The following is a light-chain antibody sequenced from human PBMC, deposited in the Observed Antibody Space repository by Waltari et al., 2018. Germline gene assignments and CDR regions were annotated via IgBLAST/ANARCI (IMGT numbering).Light chain of an antibody. CDR3: QKYVNLPAT. Sequence: EIVLTQSPGTLSLSPGERATLSCRASQSVGTYLAWYQQKPGQAPRLLIYGASNRATGIPERFSGSGSGTDFRLTISRREPEDFAVYYCQKYVNLPATFGQGTKVEIK. V-gene: IGKV3-20*01. CDR1: QSVGTY. CDR2: GAS. J-gene: IGKJ1*01.